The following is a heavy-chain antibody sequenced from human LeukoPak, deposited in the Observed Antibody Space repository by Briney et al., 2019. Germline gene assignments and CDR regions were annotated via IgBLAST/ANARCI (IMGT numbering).Heavy chain of an antibody. J-gene: IGHJ1*01. V-gene: IGHV3-9*01. CDR2: ISWNSGSI. CDR3: ASTSRSPEYFQH. Sequence: GGSLRLSCAAFGFTFDDYAMHWVRQAPGKGLEWVSGISWNSGSIGYADSVKGRFTISRDNAKNSLYLQMNSLRAEDTAVYYCASTSRSPEYFQHWGQGTLVTVSS. CDR1: GFTFDDYA. D-gene: IGHD2-2*01.